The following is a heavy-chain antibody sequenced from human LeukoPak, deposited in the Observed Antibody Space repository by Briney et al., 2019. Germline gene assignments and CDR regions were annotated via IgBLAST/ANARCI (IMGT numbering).Heavy chain of an antibody. Sequence: ASVTVSFTSSASTFTIYGISWVRQAPGQGQERMGWICAYNGNTNNAQKLHGRGTITTDTATTKDNMELRSLRLDDTATDYCARDFVFVAYCGSDSPIPFDYWGQGTLVTVSS. CDR1: ASTFTIYG. CDR2: ICAYNGNT. D-gene: IGHD2-21*02. V-gene: IGHV1-18*01. J-gene: IGHJ4*02. CDR3: ARDFVFVAYCGSDSPIPFDY.